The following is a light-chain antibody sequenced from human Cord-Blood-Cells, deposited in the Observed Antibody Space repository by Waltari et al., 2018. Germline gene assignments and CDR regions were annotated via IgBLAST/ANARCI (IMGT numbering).Light chain of an antibody. V-gene: IGKV3-11*01. CDR2: DAS. Sequence: EMVLTQSPATLSLSPGERATISCRASQSVSSYLAWYQQKPGQAARLLIYDASNRATGIPARLSGSGSGTDFTLTISSLEPEDFAVYYCQQRSKWPPLTFGGGTKVEIK. CDR3: QQRSKWPPLT. CDR1: QSVSSY. J-gene: IGKJ4*01.